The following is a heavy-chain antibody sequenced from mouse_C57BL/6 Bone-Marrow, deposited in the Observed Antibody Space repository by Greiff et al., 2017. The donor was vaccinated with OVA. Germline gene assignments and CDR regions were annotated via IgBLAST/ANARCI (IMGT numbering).Heavy chain of an antibody. J-gene: IGHJ4*01. D-gene: IGHD2-1*01. CDR2: IFPGSGST. V-gene: IGHV1-75*01. CDR3: ASGGGNYGYYAMDY. Sequence: QVQLQQSGAELVRPGASVKLSCTASGFNIKDDYMHWVKQRPGKGLEWIGWIFPGSGSTYYTEKFKGKATLTVDKPSSTAYMLLSSRTSEDAAVYFCASGGGNYGYYAMDYWGQGTSVTVSS. CDR1: GFNIKDDY.